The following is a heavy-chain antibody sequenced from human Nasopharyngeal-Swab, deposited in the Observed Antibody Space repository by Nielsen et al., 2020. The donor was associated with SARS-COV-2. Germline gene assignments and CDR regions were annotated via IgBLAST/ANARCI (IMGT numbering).Heavy chain of an antibody. CDR2: IRSTTYGGAP. Sequence: GGSLRLSCTTSGFTFGDYAMSWFRQAPGKGLEWVAFIRSTTYGGAPEYAAAVKGRFTISRDGAESIAYLQMNRLETGDTGVYYCARSVGSFYGQGAFDIWGQGTMVTVSS. CDR1: GFTFGDYA. D-gene: IGHD1-26*01. V-gene: IGHV3-49*01. J-gene: IGHJ3*02. CDR3: ARSVGSFYGQGAFDI.